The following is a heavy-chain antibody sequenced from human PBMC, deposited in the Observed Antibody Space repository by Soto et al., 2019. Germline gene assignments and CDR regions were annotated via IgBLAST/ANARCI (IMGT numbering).Heavy chain of an antibody. J-gene: IGHJ6*02. Sequence: EVQLVESGGGLVQPGGSLRLSCAASGFTFSNYNMIWVRQAPGKGLEWVSYISTSGTTTYYTDSVKGRFTISRDNAKNSLFLLMNSLRDEDTAVYYCARYDYSNYGASDVWGQGTTVTVSS. D-gene: IGHD4-4*01. CDR3: ARYDYSNYGASDV. CDR2: ISTSGTTT. V-gene: IGHV3-48*02. CDR1: GFTFSNYN.